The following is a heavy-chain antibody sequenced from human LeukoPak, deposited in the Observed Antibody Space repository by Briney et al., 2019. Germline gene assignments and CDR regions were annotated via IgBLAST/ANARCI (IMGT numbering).Heavy chain of an antibody. CDR2: INHSGST. CDR3: ARGPTGDLDY. V-gene: IGHV4-34*01. Sequence: SETLSLTCAVYGGSFSGYYWSWIRQPPGKGLEWIGEINHSGSTNYNPSLKSRVTISVDTSKNQFSLKLSSVTAADTAVYYCARGPTGDLDYWGQGTLVTVSS. CDR1: GGSFSGYY. D-gene: IGHD7-27*01. J-gene: IGHJ4*02.